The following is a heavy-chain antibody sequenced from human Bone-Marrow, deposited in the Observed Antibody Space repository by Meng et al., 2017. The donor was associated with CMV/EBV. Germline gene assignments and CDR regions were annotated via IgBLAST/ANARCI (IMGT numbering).Heavy chain of an antibody. Sequence: ASVKVSCKASGYTFTSYYMHWVRQAPGQGLEWMGIINPSGGSTSYAQKFQGRVTMTRDTSTSTVYMELSSLRSEDTAVYYCARSNYELVVPAAIHPGGGYYYGMYVWGQGTTVTVSS. CDR3: ARSNYELVVPAAIHPGGGYYYGMYV. CDR2: INPSGGST. D-gene: IGHD2-2*02. V-gene: IGHV1-46*01. J-gene: IGHJ6*02. CDR1: GYTFTSYY.